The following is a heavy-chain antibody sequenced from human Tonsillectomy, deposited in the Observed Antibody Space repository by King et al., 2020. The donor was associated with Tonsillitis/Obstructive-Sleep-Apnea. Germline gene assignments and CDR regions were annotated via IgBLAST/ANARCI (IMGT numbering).Heavy chain of an antibody. CDR1: GFTFSSYS. D-gene: IGHD3-22*01. CDR2: ISSSSCTI. J-gene: IGHJ4*02. V-gene: IGHV3-48*02. CDR3: ARDVTYYYDSSGYHY. Sequence: VQLVESGGGLVQPGGSLRLSCAASGFTFSSYSMNWVRQAPGKGLEWVSYISSSSCTIYYADSVKGRLTISRDNAKNSLYLQMNSLRDEDTAVYYCARDVTYYYDSSGYHYWGQGTLVTVSS.